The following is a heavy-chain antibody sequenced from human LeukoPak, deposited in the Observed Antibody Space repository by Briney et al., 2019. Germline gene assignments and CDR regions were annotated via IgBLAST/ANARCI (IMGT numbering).Heavy chain of an antibody. Sequence: SETLSLTCTVSGGSVSSGSYYWSWIRQHPGKGLEWIGYIYYSGSTYCNPSLKSRVTISVDTSKNQFSLKLSSVTAADTAVYYCARGASYDYVWGSYRYFPPNFDYWGQGTLVTVSS. CDR1: GGSVSSGSYY. J-gene: IGHJ4*02. D-gene: IGHD3-16*02. CDR3: ARGASYDYVWGSYRYFPPNFDY. CDR2: IYYSGST. V-gene: IGHV4-31*03.